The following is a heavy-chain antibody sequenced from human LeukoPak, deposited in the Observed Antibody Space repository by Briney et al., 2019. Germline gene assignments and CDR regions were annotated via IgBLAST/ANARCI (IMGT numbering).Heavy chain of an antibody. V-gene: IGHV4-39*07. CDR1: GGSISSSSYY. D-gene: IGHD5-18*01. CDR2: IYYSGST. J-gene: IGHJ4*02. CDR3: ARADGYSYGRFDY. Sequence: ASETLSLTCTVSGGSISSSSYYWGWIRQPPGKGLEWIGSIYYSGSTYYNPSLKSRVTISVDTSKNQFSLKLSSVTAADTAVYYCARADGYSYGRFDYWGPGTLVTVSS.